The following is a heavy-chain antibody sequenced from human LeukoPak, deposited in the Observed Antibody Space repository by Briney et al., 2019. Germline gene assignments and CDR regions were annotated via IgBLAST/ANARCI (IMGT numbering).Heavy chain of an antibody. Sequence: SQTLSLTCAISGDSVSSNIAAWNWIRQSPSRGLEWLGRTYYRSKWYSDYAVSVKSRITIYPDTSKNQFSLHLNSVTPEDTAVYYCARLGYGDLHPPFDYWGQGTLVTVS. V-gene: IGHV6-1*01. J-gene: IGHJ4*02. CDR3: ARLGYGDLHPPFDY. D-gene: IGHD4-17*01. CDR1: GDSVSSNIAA. CDR2: TYYRSKWYS.